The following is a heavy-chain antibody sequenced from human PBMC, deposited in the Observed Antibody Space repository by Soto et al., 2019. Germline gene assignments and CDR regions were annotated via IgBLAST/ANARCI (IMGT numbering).Heavy chain of an antibody. CDR3: AKNGGYYYDSSGYYGY. D-gene: IGHD3-22*01. CDR2: ISYDGSNK. Sequence: QVQLVESGGGVVQPGRSLRLSCAASGFTFSSYGMHWVRQAPGKGLEWVAVISYDGSNKYYADSVKGRFTISRDNSKNTLYLQMNSLRAEDTAVYYCAKNGGYYYDSSGYYGYWGQGTLVTVSS. V-gene: IGHV3-30*18. J-gene: IGHJ4*02. CDR1: GFTFSSYG.